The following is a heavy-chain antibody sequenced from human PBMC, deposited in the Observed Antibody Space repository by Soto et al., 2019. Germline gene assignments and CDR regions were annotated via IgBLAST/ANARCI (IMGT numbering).Heavy chain of an antibody. CDR3: AKNPEYSSSSANNWFDP. J-gene: IGHJ5*02. D-gene: IGHD6-6*01. V-gene: IGHV3-23*01. Sequence: GGSLRLSCAASGFTFSSYAMSWVRQAPGKGLEWVSAISGSGGSTYYADSVKGRFTISRDNSKNTLYLQMNSLRAEDTAVYYCAKNPEYSSSSANNWFDPWGQGTLVTVSS. CDR2: ISGSGGST. CDR1: GFTFSSYA.